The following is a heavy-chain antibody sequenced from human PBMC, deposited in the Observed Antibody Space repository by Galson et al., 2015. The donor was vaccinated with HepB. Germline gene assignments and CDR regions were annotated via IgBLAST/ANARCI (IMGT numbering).Heavy chain of an antibody. CDR1: VGSISSGGYY. J-gene: IGHJ3*02. CDR3: EAAAGSFGAFDI. CDR2: IYYSGST. Sequence: TLSLTCTVSVGSISSGGYYWSWIRQHPGKGLEWIGYIYYSGSTYYNPSLKSRVTISVDTSKNQFSLKLSSVTAADTAVYYCEAAAGSFGAFDIRGQGTMVTVSS. V-gene: IGHV4-31*03. D-gene: IGHD6-13*01.